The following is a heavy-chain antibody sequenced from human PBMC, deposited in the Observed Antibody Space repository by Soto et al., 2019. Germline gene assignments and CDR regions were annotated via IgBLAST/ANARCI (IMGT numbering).Heavy chain of an antibody. CDR1: GGSISSYY. V-gene: IGHV4-59*01. Sequence: PSETLSLTCTVSGGSISSYYWSWIRQPPGKGLEWIGYIYYSGSTNYNPSLKSRVTISVDTSKNQFSLKLSSVTAADTAVYYCARDSRVNYYGMDVWGQGTTVTVSS. J-gene: IGHJ6*02. D-gene: IGHD3-10*01. CDR3: ARDSRVNYYGMDV. CDR2: IYYSGST.